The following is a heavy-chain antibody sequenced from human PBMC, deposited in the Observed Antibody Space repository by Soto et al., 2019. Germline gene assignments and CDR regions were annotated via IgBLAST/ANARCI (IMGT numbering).Heavy chain of an antibody. CDR1: GFTFSDYY. CDR3: ARANDYCDYWCPGCYWYSNL. D-gene: IGHD4-17*01. CDR2: ISSSGSTT. Sequence: GGSLRLSCAASGFTFSDYYMSWIRQAPGKGLEWVSYISSSGSTTYYADSVKGRFTISRDNSKNSLYLQMNSLRAEDTAVYYCARANDYCDYWCPGCYWYSNLWGRGTLVTVSS. J-gene: IGHJ2*01. V-gene: IGHV3-11*04.